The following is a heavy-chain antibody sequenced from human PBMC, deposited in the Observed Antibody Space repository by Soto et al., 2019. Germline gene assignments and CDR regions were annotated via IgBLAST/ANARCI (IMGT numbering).Heavy chain of an antibody. CDR1: GYTFTSYD. CDR2: MNPNSGNT. Sequence: ASVKVSCKASGYTFTSYDINWVRQATGQGLEWMGWMNPNSGNTGYAQKFQGRVTMTRNTSISTAYMELNSLRAEDTAVYYCASSSSWDHADLDVWGKGTTVTVSS. D-gene: IGHD6-13*01. V-gene: IGHV1-8*01. J-gene: IGHJ6*04. CDR3: ASSSSWDHADLDV.